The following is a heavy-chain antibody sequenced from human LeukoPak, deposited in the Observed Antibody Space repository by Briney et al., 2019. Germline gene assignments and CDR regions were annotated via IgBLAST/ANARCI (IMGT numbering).Heavy chain of an antibody. D-gene: IGHD5-12*01. J-gene: IGHJ3*02. CDR1: GYTFTSYG. Sequence: GASVKVSCKASGYTFTSYGISWVRQAPGQGLEWMGWISAYNGNTNYAQKLQGRVTMTTDTSTSTAYMELRSLRSDDTAVYYCARELTLVEMATIDAFDIWGQGTMVTVSS. CDR3: ARELTLVEMATIDAFDI. CDR2: ISAYNGNT. V-gene: IGHV1-18*01.